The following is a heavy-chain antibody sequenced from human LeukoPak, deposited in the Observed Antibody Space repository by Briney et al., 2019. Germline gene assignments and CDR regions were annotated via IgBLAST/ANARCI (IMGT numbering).Heavy chain of an antibody. J-gene: IGHJ4*02. CDR1: DGSVSSDSYY. V-gene: IGHV4-61*01. Sequence: SETLSLTCTVSDGSVSSDSYYWSWIRQPPGKGLEWIGHISYSGTTNYNPSLKSRVIISIDISQNQFSLKLSSVTAADTAVYYCAGAPNPTFFDYWGQGPLATVSS. CDR2: ISYSGTT. CDR3: AGAPNPTFFDY.